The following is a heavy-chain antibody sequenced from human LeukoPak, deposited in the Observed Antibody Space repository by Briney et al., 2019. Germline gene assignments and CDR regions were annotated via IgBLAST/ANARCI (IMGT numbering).Heavy chain of an antibody. J-gene: IGHJ4*02. Sequence: SETLSLTCTVSGGSISSGGYYWSWIRQHPGKGLEWIGYIYYSGSTYYNPSLKSRVTISVDTSKNQFSLKLSSVTAADTAVYYCASAVPYYFDYWGQGTLVTVSS. CDR1: GGSISSGGYY. CDR3: ASAVPYYFDY. CDR2: IYYSGST. D-gene: IGHD6-19*01. V-gene: IGHV4-31*03.